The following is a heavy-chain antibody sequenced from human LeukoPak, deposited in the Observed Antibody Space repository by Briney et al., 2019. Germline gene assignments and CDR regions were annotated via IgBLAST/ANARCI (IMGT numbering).Heavy chain of an antibody. D-gene: IGHD6-19*01. CDR2: ISYEGSNK. CDR3: AKDWYSSGWEVYYLDY. J-gene: IGHJ4*02. V-gene: IGHV3-30*18. CDR1: VFTVSRYC. Sequence: GGSLRLSCAASVFTVSRYCLHWVLHAPGTGQEAGAVISYEGSNKYRAESVKDRFTIHRDNSKTTLYLQMNSLRVEDTAVYYCAKDWYSSGWEVYYLDYWGQGTLVTVPS.